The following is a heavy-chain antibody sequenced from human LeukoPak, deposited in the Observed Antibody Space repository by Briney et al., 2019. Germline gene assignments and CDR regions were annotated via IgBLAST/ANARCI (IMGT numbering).Heavy chain of an antibody. V-gene: IGHV3-53*01. CDR2: IYRGGST. D-gene: IGHD6-6*01. CDR1: GFTVTNNY. Sequence: GGSLRLSCAASGFTVTNNYMSWVRQAPGKGLEWVSVIYRGGSTYYADSVKGRFTISRDNSKNTLYLQMNSLRVEDTAVYYCASDSSSVFDDAFDIWGQGTLVTVSS. CDR3: ASDSSSVFDDAFDI. J-gene: IGHJ3*02.